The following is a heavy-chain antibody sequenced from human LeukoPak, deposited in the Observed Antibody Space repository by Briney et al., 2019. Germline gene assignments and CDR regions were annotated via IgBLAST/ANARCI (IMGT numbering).Heavy chain of an antibody. CDR3: ARSTVGIAAADYNWFDP. Sequence: GGSLRLSCAASGFTFSSYSMNWVRQAPGKGLEWVSYISSSSSTIYYADSVKGRFTISRDNAKNSLYLQMNSLRAEDTAVYYCARSTVGIAAADYNWFDPGGQGTLVTVSA. V-gene: IGHV3-48*01. J-gene: IGHJ5*02. CDR2: ISSSSSTI. CDR1: GFTFSSYS. D-gene: IGHD6-13*01.